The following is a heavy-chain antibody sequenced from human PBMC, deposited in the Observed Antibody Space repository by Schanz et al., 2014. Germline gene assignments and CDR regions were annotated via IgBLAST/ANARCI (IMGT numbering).Heavy chain of an antibody. CDR3: VRERTNYGGNSYFFDH. CDR1: GFTASSHS. D-gene: IGHD2-21*02. CDR2: ISSRSSYI. V-gene: IGHV3-21*02. J-gene: IGHJ4*02. Sequence: EVQLVESGGGLVKPGGSLRLSCGVSGFTASSHSMNWVRQAPGKGLEWVSSISSRSSYIYYADSVKGRFTVSRDNAKNSVYLQMNGLRVEDTAVYYCVRERTNYGGNSYFFDHWGQGTLVTVSS.